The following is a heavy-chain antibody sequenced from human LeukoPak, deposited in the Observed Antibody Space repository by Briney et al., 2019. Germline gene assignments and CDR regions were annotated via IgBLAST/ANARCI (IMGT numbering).Heavy chain of an antibody. D-gene: IGHD3-10*01. V-gene: IGHV1-8*01. CDR3: ARGLKERGVYYYYMDV. Sequence: ASVKVSCKASGYTFTSYDINWVRQATGQGLEWMGWMSPNSGNTGYAQKFQGRVTMTRNTSISTAYMELSSLRSEDTAVYYCARGLKERGVYYYYMDVWGKGTTVTVSS. CDR1: GYTFTSYD. J-gene: IGHJ6*03. CDR2: MSPNSGNT.